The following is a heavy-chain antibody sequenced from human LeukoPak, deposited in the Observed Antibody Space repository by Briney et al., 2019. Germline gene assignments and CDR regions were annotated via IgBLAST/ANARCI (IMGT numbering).Heavy chain of an antibody. V-gene: IGHV1-69*05. J-gene: IGHJ4*02. Sequence: GASVKVSCKASGGTFSSYAISWVRQAPGQGLEWMGGIIPIFGTANYAQKFQGRVTITTDESTSTAYMELSSLRSEDTAVYYCARSYALAAAGTHYYWGQGTLVTVSS. CDR3: ARSYALAAAGTHYY. CDR2: IIPIFGTA. D-gene: IGHD6-13*01. CDR1: GGTFSSYA.